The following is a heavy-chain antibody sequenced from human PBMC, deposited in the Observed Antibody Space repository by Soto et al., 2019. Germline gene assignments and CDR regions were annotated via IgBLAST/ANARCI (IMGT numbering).Heavy chain of an antibody. CDR2: ISSGSSYI. CDR3: ARVRGMDV. Sequence: PGWSLRLSCAASGFTFSSYSMNWVRQAPGKGLEWVSSISSGSSYIYYADSVKGRFTISRDNAKNSLYLQMNSLRAEDTAVYYCARVRGMDVWGQGTTVTVSS. J-gene: IGHJ6*02. V-gene: IGHV3-21*01. CDR1: GFTFSSYS.